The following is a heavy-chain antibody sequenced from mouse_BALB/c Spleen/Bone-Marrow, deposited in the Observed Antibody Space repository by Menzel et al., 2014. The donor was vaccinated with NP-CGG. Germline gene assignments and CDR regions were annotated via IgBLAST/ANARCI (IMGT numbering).Heavy chain of an antibody. CDR2: IFPGSGTT. V-gene: IGHV1-9*01. J-gene: IGHJ4*01. Sequence: QVQLKHSGAELMKPGASVRISCKATGYTFSSYWIEWVKQRPGHGLEWIGEIFPGSGTTNYNVKFEGKATFTADTSSNTAFVQLSSLTSEDSAVYYCARILWDYYAMDYWGQGTSVTVSS. CDR3: ARILWDYYAMDY. CDR1: GYTFSSYW. D-gene: IGHD1-1*02.